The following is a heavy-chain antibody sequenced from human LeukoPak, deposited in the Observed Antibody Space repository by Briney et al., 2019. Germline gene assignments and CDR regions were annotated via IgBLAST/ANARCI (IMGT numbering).Heavy chain of an antibody. CDR2: INPSSGDT. CDR3: ARGSGSYYKRGGPGGYYYYMDV. Sequence: ASVKVSCKASGYSFTDFFIHWVRQAPGQGLEWMGWINPSSGDTKYPQEFQGRVTMTGDTSISTAYMELSRLRSDDTAVYYCARGSGSYYKRGGPGGYYYYMDVWGKGTTVTVSS. J-gene: IGHJ6*03. CDR1: GYSFTDFF. V-gene: IGHV1-2*02. D-gene: IGHD3-10*01.